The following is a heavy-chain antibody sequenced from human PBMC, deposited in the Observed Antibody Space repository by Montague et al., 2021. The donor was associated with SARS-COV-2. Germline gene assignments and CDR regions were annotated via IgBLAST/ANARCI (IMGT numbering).Heavy chain of an antibody. Sequence: SETLSLTCTVSGGSISTTNYYWAWIRQPPGKGLEWVGSIYNSDNTYYNPSLESRLTMSVDTSKNQFSLKLRSVTAADAAVYHCARAWRYGDYSGVHFAPWGQGTLVTDSS. CDR3: ARAWRYGDYSGVHFAP. CDR1: GGSISTTNYY. V-gene: IGHV4-39*07. D-gene: IGHD4-17*01. CDR2: IYNSDNT. J-gene: IGHJ5*02.